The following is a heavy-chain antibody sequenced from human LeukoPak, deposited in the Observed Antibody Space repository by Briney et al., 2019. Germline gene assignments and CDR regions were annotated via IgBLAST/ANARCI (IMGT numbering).Heavy chain of an antibody. J-gene: IGHJ4*02. CDR3: ARRRFSSGYYY. CDR1: GGSISSYY. V-gene: IGHV4-59*01. CDR2: IYYSEST. Sequence: SETLSLTCTVSGGSISSYYWSWIRQPPGKGLEWIGYIYYSESTNYNPSLKSRVTISVDTSKNQFSLKLSSVTAADTAVYYCARRRFSSGYYYWGQGTLVTVSS. D-gene: IGHD3-22*01.